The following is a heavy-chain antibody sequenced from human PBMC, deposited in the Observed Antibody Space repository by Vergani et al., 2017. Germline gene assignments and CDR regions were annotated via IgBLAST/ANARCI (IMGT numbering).Heavy chain of an antibody. CDR1: GGSFSGYY. V-gene: IGHV4-34*01. D-gene: IGHD2-21*02. J-gene: IGHJ5*01. Sequence: QVQLQQWGAGLLKPSETLSLTCAVYGGSFSGYYWSWIRQPPGKGWEWIGEINHSGSTNYNPSLKRRVTISVDTSKNQFSLKLGSVTTAHTDVYYCARGKRRGAVVTAMGGFDSWGQGTLVTVSS. CDR3: ARGKRRGAVVTAMGGFDS. CDR2: INHSGST.